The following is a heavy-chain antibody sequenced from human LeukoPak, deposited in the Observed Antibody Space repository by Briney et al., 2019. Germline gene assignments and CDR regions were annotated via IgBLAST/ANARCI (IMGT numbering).Heavy chain of an antibody. V-gene: IGHV3-74*01. CDR2: INSDGSST. CDR1: GFTFSSYW. CDR3: AKDLSRVVGANDY. Sequence: GGSLRLSCAASGFTFSSYWTHWVRQAPGKGLVWVSRINSDGSSTSYADSVKGRFTISRDNSKNTLYLQMNSLRAEDTAVYYCAKDLSRVVGANDYWGQGTLVTVSS. J-gene: IGHJ4*02. D-gene: IGHD1-26*01.